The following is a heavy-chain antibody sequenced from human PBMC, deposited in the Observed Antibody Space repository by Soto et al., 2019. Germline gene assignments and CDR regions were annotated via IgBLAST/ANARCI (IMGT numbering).Heavy chain of an antibody. CDR3: AKDPRGDWKYGSYAFDI. V-gene: IGHV3-23*01. Sequence: PGGSLRLSCAASGFTFSSYAMSWVRQAPGKGLEWVSAISGSGGSTYYADSVKGRFTISRDNSKNTLYLQMNSLRAEDTAVYYCAKDPRGDWKYGSYAFDIWGQGTMVTVSS. CDR2: ISGSGGST. CDR1: GFTFSSYA. D-gene: IGHD1-7*01. J-gene: IGHJ3*02.